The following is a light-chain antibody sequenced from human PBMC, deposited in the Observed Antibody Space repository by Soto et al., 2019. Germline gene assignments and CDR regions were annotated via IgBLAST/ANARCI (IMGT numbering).Light chain of an antibody. CDR3: MQGTHWIQT. CDR1: QRLVYSNGNTY. CDR2: KVS. J-gene: IGKJ1*01. Sequence: EVVMTPTPISLPVTLGHPASISCMSSQRLVYSNGNTYSKWFQQRPGESTWRLICKVSKRDYGVPERFSGSGSGSDFTLKISRVEAEDVGVYYCMQGTHWIQTLGQGIKVDTK. V-gene: IGKV2-30*01.